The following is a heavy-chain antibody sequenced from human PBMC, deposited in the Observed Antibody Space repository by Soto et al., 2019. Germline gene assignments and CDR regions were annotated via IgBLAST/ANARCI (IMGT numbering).Heavy chain of an antibody. CDR1: GFTFSSYA. J-gene: IGHJ6*02. CDR2: ISGSGGST. D-gene: IGHD2-2*01. V-gene: IGHV3-23*01. CDR3: AKPPTYCSSTSCYEYYYYGMDV. Sequence: EVQLLESGGGLVQPGGSLRLSCAASGFTFSSYAMSWVRQSPVKGLEWVSAISGSGGSTYYADSVKGRFTIPRDNSKKTLYLQMNSLRAEDTAVYYCAKPPTYCSSTSCYEYYYYGMDVWGQGTTVTVSS.